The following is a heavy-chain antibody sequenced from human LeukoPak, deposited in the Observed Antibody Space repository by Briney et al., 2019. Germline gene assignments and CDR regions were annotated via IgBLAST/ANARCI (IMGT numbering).Heavy chain of an antibody. V-gene: IGHV4-39*01. CDR3: ARRRGSGPDDY. J-gene: IGHJ4*02. CDR2: IYYSGST. Sequence: AETLSLTCTVSGGSISSSSYYWGWIRQPPGKGLEWIGSIYYSGSTYYNPSLKSRVTISVDTSKNQFPLKLSSVTAADTAVYYCARRRGSGPDDYWGQGTLVTVSS. CDR1: GGSISSSSYY. D-gene: IGHD6-19*01.